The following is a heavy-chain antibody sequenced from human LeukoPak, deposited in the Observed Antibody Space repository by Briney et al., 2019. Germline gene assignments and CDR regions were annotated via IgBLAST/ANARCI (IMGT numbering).Heavy chain of an antibody. Sequence: PGGSLRLSCAASGFTSSSYSMNWVRQAPGKGLEWVSYISSSSSTIYYADSVKGRFTISRDNAKSSLYLQLDSLRDDDTAVYYCARDRSGGYCGNSDYWGQGTLVTVSS. D-gene: IGHD2-21*01. J-gene: IGHJ4*02. CDR1: GFTSSSYS. CDR3: ARDRSGGYCGNSDY. CDR2: ISSSSSTI. V-gene: IGHV3-48*02.